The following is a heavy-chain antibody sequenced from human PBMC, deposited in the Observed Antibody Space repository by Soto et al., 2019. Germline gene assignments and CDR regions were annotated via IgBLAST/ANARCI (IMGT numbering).Heavy chain of an antibody. J-gene: IGHJ4*02. CDR1: GYSFDTYS. D-gene: IGHD3-10*01. CDR3: ARDRWVGESKYFDH. V-gene: IGHV1-18*01. Sequence: QVQLVQSGTEVKKPGASVKVSCKASGYSFDTYSITWVRQAPGQGLEWLGWISAYTGDTDSARILQGRFSITTDTSTSTAYMELRGLRFDDTAVYYCARDRWVGESKYFDHWGQGTLVDVSS. CDR2: ISAYTGDT.